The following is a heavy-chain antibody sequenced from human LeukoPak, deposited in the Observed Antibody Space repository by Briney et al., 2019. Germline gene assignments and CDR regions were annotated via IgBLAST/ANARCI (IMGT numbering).Heavy chain of an antibody. Sequence: SETLSLTCTVSGDSISSYYWSWIRQPPGKGLEWIGCIYNSGRTDYNPALKSRVTISIDTSKNQFSLKLSSVTAADSALYYCAKLESPYYYAMDVWGQGTTVTVSS. CDR1: GDSISSYY. V-gene: IGHV4-59*01. CDR2: IYNSGRT. CDR3: AKLESPYYYAMDV. J-gene: IGHJ6*02. D-gene: IGHD3-3*01.